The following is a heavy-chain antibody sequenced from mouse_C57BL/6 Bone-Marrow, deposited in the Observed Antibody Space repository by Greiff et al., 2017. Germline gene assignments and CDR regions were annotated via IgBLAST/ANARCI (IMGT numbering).Heavy chain of an antibody. CDR3: ARPYYGNHWDFDV. Sequence: QVQLQQPGAELVKPGASVKMSCKASGYTFTSYWMTWVKQRPGQGLEWIGDIDPGSGSTNYNEKFKSKATLTVDKSTNTAYMQLSSLTSENSAVYYCARPYYGNHWDFDVGGRGTAVTVTS. D-gene: IGHD2-10*01. J-gene: IGHJ1*03. CDR1: GYTFTSYW. V-gene: IGHV1-55*01. CDR2: IDPGSGST.